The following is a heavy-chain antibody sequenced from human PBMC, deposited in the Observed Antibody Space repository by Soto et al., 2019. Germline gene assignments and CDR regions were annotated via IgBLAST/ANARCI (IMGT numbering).Heavy chain of an antibody. V-gene: IGHV5-51*01. D-gene: IGHD5-12*01. CDR3: AGAEWLRFLGAFDI. Sequence: PGGSLKISCKGSGYSFTHYWIGRGRPIPGKGLEWMGIIYPGDSDTRYSPSFQGQVTISADKSISTAYLQWSSLKASDTAMYYCAGAEWLRFLGAFDIWGQGTMVTVSS. J-gene: IGHJ3*02. CDR2: IYPGDSDT. CDR1: GYSFTHYW.